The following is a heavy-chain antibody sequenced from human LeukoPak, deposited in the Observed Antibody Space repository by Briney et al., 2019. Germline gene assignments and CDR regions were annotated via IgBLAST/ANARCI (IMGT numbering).Heavy chain of an antibody. CDR3: ARVPLDSRRRRYGMDV. CDR2: ISYDGSNK. J-gene: IGHJ6*02. V-gene: IGHV3-30-3*01. Sequence: GRSLRLSCAASGFTFSSYAMHWVRQAPGKGLEWVAVISYDGSNKYYADSVKGRFTISRDNSKNTLYLQMNSLRAEDTAVYYCARVPLDSRRRRYGMDVWGQGTTVTVSS. CDR1: GFTFSSYA.